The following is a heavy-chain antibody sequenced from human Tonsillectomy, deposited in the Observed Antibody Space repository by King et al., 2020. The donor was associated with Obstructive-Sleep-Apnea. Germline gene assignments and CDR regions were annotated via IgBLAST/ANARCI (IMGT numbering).Heavy chain of an antibody. CDR1: GFTCDDYA. D-gene: IGHD6-19*01. CDR2: ISDNSAMI. Sequence: VQLVESGGDLVQPGRSLRVSCVASGFTCDDYAMHLVRPAPREGLESVSGISDNSAMIGYRYSVKGRYTISRDHPKSSLSVHMNSLRSEDTAFYFCVKGRQGGPGFSSGSFDYWGQGTRVTVSS. V-gene: IGHV3-9*01. CDR3: VKGRQGGPGFSSGSFDY. J-gene: IGHJ4*02.